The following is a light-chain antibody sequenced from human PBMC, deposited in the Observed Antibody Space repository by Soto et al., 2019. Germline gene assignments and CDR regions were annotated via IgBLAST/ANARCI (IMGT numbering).Light chain of an antibody. V-gene: IGLV2-11*01. J-gene: IGLJ2*01. CDR3: CSYAGTNTLI. CDR2: DVT. Sequence: QSALTQPRSVSGSPGQSVTISCTGTSSDIGNYNYVSWYQQHPDMAPKLMIYDVTKRPSGVPDRFFGSKSANTASLTIYGLQAEDEADYYCCSYAGTNTLIFGGGTKLTVL. CDR1: SSDIGNYNY.